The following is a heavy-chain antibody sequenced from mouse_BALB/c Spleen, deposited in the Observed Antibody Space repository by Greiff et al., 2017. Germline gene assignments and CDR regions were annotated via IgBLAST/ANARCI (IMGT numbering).Heavy chain of an antibody. CDR3: ARDIDYGSSLMDY. D-gene: IGHD1-1*01. V-gene: IGHV7-3*02. Sequence: EVKLVESGGGLVQPGGSLRLSCATSGFTFTDYYMSWVRQPPGNALEWLGFIRNKANGYTSEYSASVKGRFTISRDNSQSILYLQMNTQRAENSATDDCARDIDYGSSLMDYWGQGTTVTVSS. CDR1: GFTFTDYY. CDR2: IRNKANGYTS. J-gene: IGHJ4*01.